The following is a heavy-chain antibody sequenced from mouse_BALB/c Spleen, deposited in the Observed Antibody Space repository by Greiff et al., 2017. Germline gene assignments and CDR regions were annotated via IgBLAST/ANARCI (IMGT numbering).Heavy chain of an antibody. J-gene: IGHJ4*01. CDR2: IWAGGST. V-gene: IGHV2-9*02. D-gene: IGHD1-1*01. CDR1: GFSLTSYG. Sequence: VQLVESGPGLVAPSQSLSITCTVSGFSLTSYGVHWVRQPPGKGLEWLGVIWAGGSTNYNSALMSRLSISKDNSKSQVFLKMNSLQTDDTAMYYCARDRDLFITTVVATDYAMDYWGQGTSVTVSS. CDR3: ARDRDLFITTVVATDYAMDY.